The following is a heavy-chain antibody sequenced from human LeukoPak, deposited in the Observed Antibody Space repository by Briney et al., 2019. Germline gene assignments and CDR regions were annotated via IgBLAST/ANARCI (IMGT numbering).Heavy chain of an antibody. CDR3: ARVLGTAMVSIPT. Sequence: WASVKVSCKASGYTFTGYYTHWVRQAPGQGLEWMGWINPNSGGTNYAQKFQGRVTMTRDTSISTAYMELSRLRSDDTAVYYCARVLGTAMVSIPTWGQGTLVTVSS. CDR2: INPNSGGT. CDR1: GYTFTGYY. J-gene: IGHJ4*02. D-gene: IGHD5-18*01. V-gene: IGHV1-2*02.